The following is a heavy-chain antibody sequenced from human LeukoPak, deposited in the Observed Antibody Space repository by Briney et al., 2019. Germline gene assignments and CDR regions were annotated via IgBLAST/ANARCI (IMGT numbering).Heavy chain of an antibody. CDR2: IIPIFGTA. V-gene: IGHV1-69*13. CDR1: GGTFSSYA. J-gene: IGHJ6*02. Sequence: GASVKVSCKASGGTFSSYAISWVRQAPGQGLEWMGGIIPIFGTANYAQKFQGRVTITADESTSTAYMELSSLRSEDTAVYYCARGPLGVVVAATAADYYYGMDVWGQGTTVTVSS. CDR3: ARGPLGVVVAATAADYYYGMDV. D-gene: IGHD2-15*01.